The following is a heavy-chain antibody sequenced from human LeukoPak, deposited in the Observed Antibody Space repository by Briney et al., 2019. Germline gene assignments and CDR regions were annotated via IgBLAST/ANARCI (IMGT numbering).Heavy chain of an antibody. CDR3: ARGVHAAYYYYYYMDV. Sequence: PSETLSLTCTVSDDSITIYYWTWIRQPPGKGLEWIGYIDHTGSTNYNPSLNSRVTISRDTSKNHFSLELSSVTAADTAVYYCARGVHAAYYYYYYMDVWGKGTTVTVSS. V-gene: IGHV4-59*01. CDR2: IDHTGST. CDR1: DDSITIYY. D-gene: IGHD2-8*01. J-gene: IGHJ6*03.